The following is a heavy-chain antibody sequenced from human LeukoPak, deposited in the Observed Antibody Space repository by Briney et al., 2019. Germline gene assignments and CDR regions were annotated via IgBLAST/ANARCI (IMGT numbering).Heavy chain of an antibody. D-gene: IGHD3-10*01. CDR1: GYTFTSYY. CDR3: ARLLWFGELLSGWFDP. J-gene: IGHJ5*02. CDR2: INPSGGST. Sequence: ASVKVSCKASGYTFTSYYMHWVRQAPGQGLEWMGIINPSGGSTSYAQKFQGRVTMTRDTSTSTVYMELSSLRSEDTAVYYCARLLWFGELLSGWFDPWGQGTLVTVSS. V-gene: IGHV1-46*01.